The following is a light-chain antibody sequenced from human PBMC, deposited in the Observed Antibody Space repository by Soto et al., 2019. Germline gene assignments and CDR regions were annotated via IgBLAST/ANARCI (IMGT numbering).Light chain of an antibody. J-gene: IGKJ2*01. CDR1: QSIRNH. Sequence: DIQMTQSPSSLSASVGDRVTITCRASQSIRNHLNWYQQKPGKAPKLLIHTASTLQSGVPSRFSGSGSGTDFTLTISSLQPEDFATYYCQQSYRTPLTFGQGAKLEIK. CDR3: QQSYRTPLT. V-gene: IGKV1-39*01. CDR2: TAS.